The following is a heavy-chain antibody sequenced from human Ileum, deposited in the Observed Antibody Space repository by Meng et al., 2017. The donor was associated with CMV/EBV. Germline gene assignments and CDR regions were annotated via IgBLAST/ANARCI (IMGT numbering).Heavy chain of an antibody. CDR1: TYSISSGYY. Sequence: SETLSLTCTVSTYSISSGYYWGWIRQPPGKGLEWIGSIYHSGSTYYNPSLKSRVTISVDTSKNQFSLKLSSATAADTAVYYCVRDPARSGSYYNEGCQWVDPWGQGTLVTVSS. CDR2: IYHSGST. CDR3: VRDPARSGSYYNEGCQWVDP. D-gene: IGHD3-10*01. V-gene: IGHV4-38-2*02. J-gene: IGHJ5*02.